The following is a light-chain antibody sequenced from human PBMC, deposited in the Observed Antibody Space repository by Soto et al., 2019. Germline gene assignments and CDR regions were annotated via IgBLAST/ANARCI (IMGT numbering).Light chain of an antibody. J-gene: IGKJ2*01. CDR1: QSVLYSSKNKNY. Sequence: DIVMTQSPDSLAVSLGERATINCKSSQSVLYSSKNKNYLAWYQQKPGQPPKLLIYWASTRESGVPDRCSGSGSGTDFTLTISSLQAEDVAVYFCQQYYRLPYTFGEGTKLEIK. V-gene: IGKV4-1*01. CDR2: WAS. CDR3: QQYYRLPYT.